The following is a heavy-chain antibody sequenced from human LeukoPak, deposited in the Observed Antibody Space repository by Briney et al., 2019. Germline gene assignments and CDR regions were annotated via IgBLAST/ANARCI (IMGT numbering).Heavy chain of an antibody. CDR3: AKGVRSAGSRGWFDP. Sequence: PGGSLRLSCAASGFTFSIYAMSWVRQAPGKGLEWVSAISGSGGSTYYADSVKGRFTISRDNSKNTLYLQMNSLRAEDTAVHYCAKGVRSAGSRGWFDPWGQGTLVTVSS. J-gene: IGHJ5*02. CDR2: ISGSGGST. CDR1: GFTFSIYA. V-gene: IGHV3-23*01. D-gene: IGHD3-10*01.